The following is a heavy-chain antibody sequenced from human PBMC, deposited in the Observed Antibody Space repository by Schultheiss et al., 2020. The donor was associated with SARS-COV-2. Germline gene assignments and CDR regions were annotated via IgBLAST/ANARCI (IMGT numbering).Heavy chain of an antibody. CDR1: GGSISSSSYY. D-gene: IGHD5-24*01. J-gene: IGHJ6*02. CDR3: ARLKDGYPSMSFGMDV. Sequence: SETLSLTCTVSGGSISSSSYYWGWIRQPPGKGLEWIGSIYYSGSTYYNPSPKSRVTISVDTSKNQFSLKLSSVTAADTAVYYCARLKDGYPSMSFGMDVWGQGTTVTVSS. V-gene: IGHV4-39*01. CDR2: IYYSGST.